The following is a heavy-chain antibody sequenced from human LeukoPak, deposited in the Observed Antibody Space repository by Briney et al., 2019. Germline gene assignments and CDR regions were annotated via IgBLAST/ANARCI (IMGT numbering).Heavy chain of an antibody. CDR3: AKLTPDYYDSSGYYLFDY. Sequence: GGSLRLSCAASGFTFSSYAMSWVRQAPGKGLEWVSAISGSGGSTYYADSVKGRFTISRDNSKNTLYLQMNSLRAEDTAVYYCAKLTPDYYDSSGYYLFDYWGQGTLVTVSS. D-gene: IGHD3-22*01. CDR2: ISGSGGST. CDR1: GFTFSSYA. J-gene: IGHJ4*02. V-gene: IGHV3-23*01.